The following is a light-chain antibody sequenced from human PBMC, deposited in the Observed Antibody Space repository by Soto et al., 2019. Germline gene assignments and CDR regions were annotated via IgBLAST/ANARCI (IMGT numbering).Light chain of an antibody. CDR3: SSYTSSSTL. CDR1: RSDVGRHNY. Sequence: QSALTQPASVSGSPGQSITISCTGTRSDVGRHNYVSWYQQHPGKAPKLMIYDVSNRPSGVSNRFSGSKSGNTASLTISGLQTEDEADYYCSSYTSSSTLFGGGTKLTVL. J-gene: IGLJ2*01. CDR2: DVS. V-gene: IGLV2-14*01.